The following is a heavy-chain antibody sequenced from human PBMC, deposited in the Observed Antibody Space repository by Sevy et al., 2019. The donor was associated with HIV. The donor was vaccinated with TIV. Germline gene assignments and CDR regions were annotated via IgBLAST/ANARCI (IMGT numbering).Heavy chain of an antibody. CDR3: ASSVSPILGVIDY. J-gene: IGHJ4*02. D-gene: IGHD3-22*01. CDR2: IYPGDSDT. CDR1: GYSFSNYW. V-gene: IGHV5-51*01. Sequence: GESLKISCKGSGYSFSNYWIGWVRQMPGKGLEWMGIIYPGDSDTRYSPSFQGQVTISADKSISTAYLQWSSLKASDTAMYYCASSVSPILGVIDYWGQGTLVTVSS.